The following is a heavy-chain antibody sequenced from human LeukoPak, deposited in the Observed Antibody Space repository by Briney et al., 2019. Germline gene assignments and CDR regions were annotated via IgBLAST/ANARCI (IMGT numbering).Heavy chain of an antibody. V-gene: IGHV3-21*01. CDR3: ARDPVGAGTFWSYFDY. CDR1: GFTFSSYS. J-gene: IGHJ4*02. Sequence: GGSLRLSCAASGFTFSSYSMNWVRQAPGKGLEWVSSISSSANYMYYADSVKGRFTISRDNAKNSLYLQMNSLRAEDTAVYYCARDPVGAGTFWSYFDYWGQGTLVTVSS. D-gene: IGHD6-19*01. CDR2: ISSSANYM.